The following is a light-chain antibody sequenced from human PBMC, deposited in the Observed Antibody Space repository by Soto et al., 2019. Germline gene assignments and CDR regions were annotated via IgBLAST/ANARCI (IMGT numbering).Light chain of an antibody. J-gene: IGLJ1*01. CDR1: SSDVGGYDY. CDR2: EVS. CDR3: SSYRSSSTGV. Sequence: QSALTQPASVSGSPGQSITISCTGTSSDVGGYDYVSWYQQRPGKAPKLMIYEVSNRPSGVSNRFSGSKSGNTDSLTISGLQAEDEADYYCSSYRSSSTGVFGTGTKLTVL. V-gene: IGLV2-14*01.